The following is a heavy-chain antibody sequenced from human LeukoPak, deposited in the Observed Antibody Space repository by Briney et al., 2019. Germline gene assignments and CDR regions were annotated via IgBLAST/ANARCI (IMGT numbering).Heavy chain of an antibody. CDR2: ISGSGGTT. Sequence: GASLRLSCAASGFTFSSYGMSWVRQAPGKGLEWVALISGSGGTTYNADSVKGRFTISRDNSKNTLYLEMNSLRAEDTAVYYCGKDSGGSGDPPIDYWSQGTLVNV. V-gene: IGHV3-23*01. J-gene: IGHJ4*02. CDR1: GFTFSSYG. D-gene: IGHD2-15*01. CDR3: GKDSGGSGDPPIDY.